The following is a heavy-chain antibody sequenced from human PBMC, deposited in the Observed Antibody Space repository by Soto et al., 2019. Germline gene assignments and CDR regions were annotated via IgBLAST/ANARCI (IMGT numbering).Heavy chain of an antibody. V-gene: IGHV4-31*11. CDR3: ARYYFDSSRYSDWFDP. CDR2: IHYSGRT. Sequence: PSETLSLTCAVSGGSITSGAYYWTWIRQHPGKGLEWIAYIHYSGRTYYNPSLKSRVTISVDTSNNQFSLKMSSVTAADTAVYYSARYYFDSSRYSDWFDPWGQGTLVTVSS. D-gene: IGHD3-22*01. J-gene: IGHJ5*02. CDR1: GGSITSGAYY.